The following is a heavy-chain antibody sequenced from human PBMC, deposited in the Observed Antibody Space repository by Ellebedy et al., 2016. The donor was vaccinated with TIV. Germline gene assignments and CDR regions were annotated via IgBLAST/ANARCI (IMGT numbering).Heavy chain of an antibody. CDR2: VTAYNRDT. CDR1: GYSFTSHG. J-gene: IGHJ1*01. D-gene: IGHD5-24*01. V-gene: IGHV1-18*01. Sequence: AASVKVSCKASGYSFTSHGITWVRQAPGQGLQWMGWVTAYNRDTYYAQNFQGRVTFTTDTSSSTAYLELRSLTSNDTGVYYCAREGYSGDGYNFPYFQHWGQGTLVTVSS. CDR3: AREGYSGDGYNFPYFQH.